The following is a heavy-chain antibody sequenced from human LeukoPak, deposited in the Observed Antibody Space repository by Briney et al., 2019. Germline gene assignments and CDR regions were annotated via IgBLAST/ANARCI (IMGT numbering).Heavy chain of an antibody. CDR2: IWSDGSNK. CDR1: GFTFSSYA. Sequence: GGSLRLSCAASGFTFSSYAMDWVRQAPGKGLAWVADIWSDGSNKYYAASVEGRFTISRDNSKNTLHLQMDSLRAEDTAVYYCAREVNGAYYFDYWGQGTLVTVSS. CDR3: AREVNGAYYFDY. V-gene: IGHV3-33*01. D-gene: IGHD2-8*01. J-gene: IGHJ4*02.